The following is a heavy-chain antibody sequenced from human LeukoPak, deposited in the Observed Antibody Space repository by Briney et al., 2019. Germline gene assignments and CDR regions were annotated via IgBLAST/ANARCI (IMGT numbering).Heavy chain of an antibody. D-gene: IGHD3-22*01. CDR1: GFSFSTYA. CDR2: ITDSGGIT. V-gene: IGHV3-23*01. J-gene: IGHJ4*02. CDR3: AKRLYDNSAYDY. Sequence: GSLRLSCAAAGFSFSTYAMSWVRQAPGKGLEWVSTITDSGGITYYADSVKGRFTISRDNSKNTLYLQMNSLRAEDTAVYYCAKRLYDNSAYDYWGQGTLVTVSS.